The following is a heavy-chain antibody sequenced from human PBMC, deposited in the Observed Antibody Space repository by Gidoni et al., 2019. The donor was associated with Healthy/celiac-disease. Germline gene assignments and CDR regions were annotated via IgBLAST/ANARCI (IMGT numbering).Heavy chain of an antibody. V-gene: IGHV3-30-3*01. Sequence: QVQLVESGGGVVQPGRSLSLSCAASGFTFSSYAMHWVRQAPGKGLEWVAVISYDGSNKYYADSVKGRFTISRDNSKNTLYLQMNSLRAEDTAVYYCARVAEGFDYWGQGTLVTVSS. CDR3: ARVAEGFDY. J-gene: IGHJ4*02. CDR2: ISYDGSNK. CDR1: GFTFSSYA.